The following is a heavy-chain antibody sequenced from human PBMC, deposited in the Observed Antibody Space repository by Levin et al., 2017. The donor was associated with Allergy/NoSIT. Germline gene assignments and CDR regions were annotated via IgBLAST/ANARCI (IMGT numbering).Heavy chain of an antibody. D-gene: IGHD6-19*01. CDR3: AKDHESSGRPTFDL. CDR2: FANTAKT. J-gene: IGHJ4*02. V-gene: IGHV3-23*05. Sequence: GGSLRLSCAASGFTFTRFALSWVRQVPGKGLEWVASFANTAKTYYADSVMGRFTISRDTSTNTLFLQMNSLRAEDTAVYFCAKDHESSGRPTFDLWGQGTLVTVSS. CDR1: GFTFTRFA.